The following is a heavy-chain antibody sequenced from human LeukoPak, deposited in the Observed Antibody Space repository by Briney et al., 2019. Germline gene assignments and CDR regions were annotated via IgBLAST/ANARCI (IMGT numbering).Heavy chain of an antibody. J-gene: IGHJ5*02. D-gene: IGHD3-10*01. CDR3: ARAGVRFGELFGWFDP. Sequence: GGSLRLSCAASGFTFSSYAMHWVRQAPGKGLEWVAVISYDGSNKYYADSVKGRFTISRDNSKNTLYLQMNSLRAEDTAVYYCARAGVRFGELFGWFDPWGQGTLVTVSS. CDR2: ISYDGSNK. CDR1: GFTFSSYA. V-gene: IGHV3-30-3*01.